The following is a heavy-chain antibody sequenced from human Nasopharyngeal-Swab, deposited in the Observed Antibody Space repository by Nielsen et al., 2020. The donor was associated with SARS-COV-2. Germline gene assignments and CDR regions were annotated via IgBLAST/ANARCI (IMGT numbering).Heavy chain of an antibody. CDR2: IINSGGST. CDR1: GFTFSTYA. J-gene: IGHJ4*02. V-gene: IGHV3-23*01. D-gene: IGHD6-13*01. CDR3: AKAHGNSWYSSLDY. Sequence: LSLTCAASGFTFSTYAMSWVRQAPGRRLEWVSGIINSGGSTEYADSVKGRFTISRDNSRNTLFLQMNSLRAEDTAVYYCAKAHGNSWYSSLDYWGQGTLVTVSS.